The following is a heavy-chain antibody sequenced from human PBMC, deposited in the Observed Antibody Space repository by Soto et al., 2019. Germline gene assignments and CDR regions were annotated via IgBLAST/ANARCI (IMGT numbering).Heavy chain of an antibody. Sequence: EVQLLESGGGLVQPGGSLRLSCAASGFTFSSYAMSWVRQAPGKGLEWVSAISGSGGSTYYADSVKGRFTISRDNSKNTLYMQMNSLRAEDTAVYYCAKDTHYDFWSGYYDYWGQGTLVTVSS. CDR3: AKDTHYDFWSGYYDY. J-gene: IGHJ4*02. CDR1: GFTFSSYA. CDR2: ISGSGGST. V-gene: IGHV3-23*01. D-gene: IGHD3-3*01.